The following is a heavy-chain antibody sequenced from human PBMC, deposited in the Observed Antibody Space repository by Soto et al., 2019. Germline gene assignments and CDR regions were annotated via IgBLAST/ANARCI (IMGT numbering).Heavy chain of an antibody. D-gene: IGHD2-2*02. CDR3: AREGRGRKAGYNGLVSLGY. V-gene: IGHV1-69*06. J-gene: IGHJ4*02. CDR2: IIPIFNST. CDR1: GSRFSNYV. Sequence: ASVKVSCKVSGSRFSNYVISWVRQAPGHGLEWLGRIIPIFNSTKYAQSFQGRVTITADKSTSTASLELSSLRSDDTAVYYCAREGRGRKAGYNGLVSLGYWGQGTLVTVSS.